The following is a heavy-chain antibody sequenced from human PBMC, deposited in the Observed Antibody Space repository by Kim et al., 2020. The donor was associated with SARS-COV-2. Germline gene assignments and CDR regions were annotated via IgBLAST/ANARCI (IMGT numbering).Heavy chain of an antibody. CDR3: AKVQSYYDFWSGYYKDYYGMDV. Sequence: GGSLRLSCAASGFTFSSYAMSWVRQAPGKGLEWVSAISGSGGSTYYADSVKGRFTISRDNSKNTLYLQMNSLRAEDTAVYYCAKVQSYYDFWSGYYKDYYGMDVWGQGTTVTVSS. CDR2: ISGSGGST. J-gene: IGHJ6*02. CDR1: GFTFSSYA. V-gene: IGHV3-23*01. D-gene: IGHD3-3*01.